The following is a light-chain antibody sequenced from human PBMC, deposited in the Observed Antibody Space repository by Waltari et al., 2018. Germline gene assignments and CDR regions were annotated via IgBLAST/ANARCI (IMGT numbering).Light chain of an antibody. CDR2: QDT. CDR3: QALGTGAWV. V-gene: IGLV3-1*01. J-gene: IGLJ3*02. CDR1: ILGNKS. Sequence: SYELTQPPSVSVSPGQTASITCSGDILGNKSASWYQQKPGQSPLLVIYQDTQRPSESPERFSGSKSANAATLTITGTQAMDEADYYCQALGTGAWVFGGGTKLTVL.